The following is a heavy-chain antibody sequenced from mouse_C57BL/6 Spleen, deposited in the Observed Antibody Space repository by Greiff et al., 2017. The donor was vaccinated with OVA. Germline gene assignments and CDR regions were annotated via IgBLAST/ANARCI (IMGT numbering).Heavy chain of an antibody. V-gene: IGHV1-82*01. CDR3: AREGGSSYWYFDV. Sequence: QQSGPELVKPGASVKISCKASGYAFSSSWMNWVKQRPGKGLEWIGRIYPGDGDTNYNGKFKGKATLTADKSSSTAYMQLSSLTSEDSAVYFCAREGGSSYWYFDVWGTGTTVTVSS. CDR1: GYAFSSSW. J-gene: IGHJ1*03. CDR2: IYPGDGDT. D-gene: IGHD1-1*01.